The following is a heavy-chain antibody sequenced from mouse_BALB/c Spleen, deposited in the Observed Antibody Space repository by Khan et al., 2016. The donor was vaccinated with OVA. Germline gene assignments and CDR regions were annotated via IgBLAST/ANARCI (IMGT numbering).Heavy chain of an antibody. Sequence: QVQLKQSGPGLVAPSQSLSITCNVSGFSLSNNGVSWVRQPPGKGLEWLGVIWGYGSINYHSTLKSRLGISKYTSKSQVFLKLISLLSDETSTYFCAGCEAAYYATDYWGQGTSVIVSS. V-gene: IGHV2-3*01. J-gene: IGHJ4*01. CDR2: IWGYGSI. CDR3: AGCEAAYYATDY. CDR1: GFSLSNNG. D-gene: IGHD6-1*01.